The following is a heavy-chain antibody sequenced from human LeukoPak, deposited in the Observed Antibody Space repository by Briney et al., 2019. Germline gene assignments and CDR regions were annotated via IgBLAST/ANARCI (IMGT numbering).Heavy chain of an antibody. D-gene: IGHD6-19*01. CDR3: ARGTLYSGWSYHLDY. CDR1: GGLISISTYY. CDR2: IYYSGTT. Sequence: PSETLSLTCTVSGGLISISTYYWGWIRQPPGKGLEWIGSIYYSGTTHYNPSLKSRVTIAVDTSKNQFSLKLISVTAADTAVYYCARGTLYSGWSYHLDYWGQGTLVTVSS. J-gene: IGHJ4*02. V-gene: IGHV4-39*07.